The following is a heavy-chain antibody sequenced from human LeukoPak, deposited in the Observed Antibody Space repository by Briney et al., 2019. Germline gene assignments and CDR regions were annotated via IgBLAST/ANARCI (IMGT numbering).Heavy chain of an antibody. CDR2: ISSSSSTI. CDR1: GFTFSSYS. D-gene: IGHD2-2*01. V-gene: IGHV3-48*02. J-gene: IGHJ5*02. CDR3: ARGLDCSSTSRRSLGWFDP. Sequence: GGSLRLSCAASGFTFSSYSMNWVRQAPGKGLEWVPYISSSSSTIYYADSVKGRFTISRDNAKNSLYLQMNSLRDEDTAVYYCARGLDCSSTSRRSLGWFDPWGQGTLVTVSS.